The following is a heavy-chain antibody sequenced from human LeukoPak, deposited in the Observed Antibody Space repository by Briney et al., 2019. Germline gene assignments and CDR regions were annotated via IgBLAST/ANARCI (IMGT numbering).Heavy chain of an antibody. V-gene: IGHV6-1*01. CDR3: ARAAAGRKLSFDY. J-gene: IGHJ4*02. CDR1: GDSVSSNSAA. CDR2: TYYRSKWYD. Sequence: SQTLSLTCAISGDSVSSNSAAWNWIRPSPSRGLEWLGRTYYRSKWYDDYAVSVKSRITNNPDTSKNHFSLQLNSVTPEDTAVYYCARAAAGRKLSFDYWGQGTLVTVSS. D-gene: IGHD6-13*01.